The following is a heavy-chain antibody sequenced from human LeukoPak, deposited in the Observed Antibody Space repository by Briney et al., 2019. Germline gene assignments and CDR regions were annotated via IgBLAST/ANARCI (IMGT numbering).Heavy chain of an antibody. V-gene: IGHV5-51*01. D-gene: IGHD6-13*01. CDR3: ASTSSSWFLGIH. CDR1: AHTLTAFW. J-gene: IGHJ4*02. CDR2: IYPGDSDT. Sequence: GESLMISCKGSAHTLTAFWLGWGRQLPGKGPEWMGIIYPGDSDTIYNPAFQGQVTISADRSTKTAYLQWNSLKASDTAMYYCASTSSSWFLGIHWGQGTLVTVSS.